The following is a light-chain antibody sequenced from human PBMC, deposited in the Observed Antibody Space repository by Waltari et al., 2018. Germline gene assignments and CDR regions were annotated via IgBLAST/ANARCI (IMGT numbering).Light chain of an antibody. CDR1: YSNLGSNY. Sequence: QSVLTQPPSASGTPGQRVSISCSGSYSNLGSNYLYWYQQLPGAAPKLLILTNNQRPSVVPGRVSASKYGTSASLAISGLRSEDEAVYYCAAWDESHYVFGPGTKVTVL. V-gene: IGLV1-47*01. CDR3: AAWDESHYV. CDR2: TNN. J-gene: IGLJ1*01.